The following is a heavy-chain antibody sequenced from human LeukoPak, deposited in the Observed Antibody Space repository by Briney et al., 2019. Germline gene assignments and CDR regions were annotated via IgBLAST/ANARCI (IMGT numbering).Heavy chain of an antibody. D-gene: IGHD3-3*01. V-gene: IGHV1-8*01. CDR3: ARFMGPRRVSDFWSRHRSYYHGMDV. CDR1: GYTFTSYD. Sequence: ASVKVSCKASGYTFTSYDINWVRQATGQGLEWMGWRNPNSGNTGYAQKFQGRVTMTRNTSISTAYMELSSLRSEDTAVYYCARFMGPRRVSDFWSRHRSYYHGMDVWGQGTTVTVSS. CDR2: RNPNSGNT. J-gene: IGHJ6*02.